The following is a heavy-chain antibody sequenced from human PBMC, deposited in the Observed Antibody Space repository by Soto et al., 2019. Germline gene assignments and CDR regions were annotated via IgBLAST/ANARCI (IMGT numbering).Heavy chain of an antibody. V-gene: IGHV4-31*11. CDR2: MYFTGST. CDR3: FRGASDL. D-gene: IGHD3-3*01. J-gene: IGHJ2*01. Sequence: TLSLTSAVSGVSSSTRGNYWSWIRQKPGQGLGWIGYMYFTGSTYYTPSLTSRVTMSLDASKNQFSLKLSSVTAADTAVFFFFRGASDL. CDR1: GVSSSTRGNY.